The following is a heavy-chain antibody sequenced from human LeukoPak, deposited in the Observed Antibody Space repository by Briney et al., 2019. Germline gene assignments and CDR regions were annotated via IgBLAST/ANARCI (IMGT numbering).Heavy chain of an antibody. J-gene: IGHJ4*02. CDR2: INHSGST. CDR1: GGSFSGYY. Sequence: SETLSLTCAVYGGSFSGYYWSWIRQPPGKGLEWIGEINHSGSTNYNPSLKSRVTISVDTSKNQFSLRLSSVTAADTAVYYCASYSYYYDSSGYFDYWGQGTLVTVSS. V-gene: IGHV4-34*01. CDR3: ASYSYYYDSSGYFDY. D-gene: IGHD3-22*01.